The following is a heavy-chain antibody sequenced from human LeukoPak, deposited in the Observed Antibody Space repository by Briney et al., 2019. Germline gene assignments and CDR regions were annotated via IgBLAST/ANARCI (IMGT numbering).Heavy chain of an antibody. CDR2: IYYSGST. CDR1: GVSISSYY. J-gene: IGHJ4*02. CDR3: ARVKDCSTTTSCYDY. D-gene: IGHD2-2*01. Sequence: PSETLSLTCTVSGVSISSYYWSWIRQPPGKGLECIGYIYYSGSTNYNPSLKSRLTISVDTPKNQFSLKLSSVTAADTAVYYCARVKDCSTTTSCYDYWGQGTLVTVSS. V-gene: IGHV4-59*01.